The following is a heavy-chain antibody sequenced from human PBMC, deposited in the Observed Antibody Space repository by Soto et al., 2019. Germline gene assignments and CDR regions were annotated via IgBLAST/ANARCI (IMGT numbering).Heavy chain of an antibody. CDR3: ATSTSSSWQNDY. D-gene: IGHD6-13*01. CDR1: GGTFNTFA. V-gene: IGHV1-69*01. CDR2: IIPIFETA. J-gene: IGHJ4*02. Sequence: QVQLEQSGAEVKKPGSSVKVSCKATGGTFNTFAISWVRQAPGQGLEWIGGIIPIFETANYAQRLQDRLTINADESTRTAYMELSRLTSDDTAIYFCATSTSSSWQNDYWDLGTLVVVSS.